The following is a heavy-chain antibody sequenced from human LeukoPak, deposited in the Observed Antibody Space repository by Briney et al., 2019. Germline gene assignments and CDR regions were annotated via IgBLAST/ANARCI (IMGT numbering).Heavy chain of an antibody. CDR2: FDPGDGET. J-gene: IGHJ4*02. Sequence: GASVKVSCKVSGYTLTELSMHWVRQAPGKGLEWMGGFDPGDGETIYAQKFQGRVTMTEDTSTDTAYMELSSLRSEDTAVYYCATDTHYYDPRWGGYWGQGTLVTVSS. CDR1: GYTLTELS. CDR3: ATDTHYYDPRWGGY. D-gene: IGHD3-22*01. V-gene: IGHV1-24*01.